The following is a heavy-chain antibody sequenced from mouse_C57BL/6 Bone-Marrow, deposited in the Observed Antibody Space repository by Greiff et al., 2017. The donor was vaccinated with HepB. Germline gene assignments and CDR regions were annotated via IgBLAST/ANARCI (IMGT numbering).Heavy chain of an antibody. CDR3: ARGWLRRRTWFAY. CDR1: GYTFTSYW. CDR2: IYPGSGST. V-gene: IGHV1-55*01. Sequence: VQLQQPGAELVKPGASVKMSCKASGYTFTSYWITWVKQRPGQGLEWIGDIYPGSGSTNYNEKFKSKATLTVDTSSSTAYMQLSGLTSEDSAVYYCARGWLRRRTWFAYGGQGTLVTVSA. D-gene: IGHD2-2*01. J-gene: IGHJ3*01.